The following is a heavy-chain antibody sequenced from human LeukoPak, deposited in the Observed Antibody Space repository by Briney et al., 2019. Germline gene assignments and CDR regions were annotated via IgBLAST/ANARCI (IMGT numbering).Heavy chain of an antibody. CDR2: ISYDGSNK. J-gene: IGHJ4*02. Sequence: GGSLRLSCAASGFTFSSYGMHWVRQAPGKGLEWVAVISYDGSNKYYADSVKGRFTISRDNSKNTLYLQMNSLRAEDTAVYYCAKGGYYDSSGYLNLDYWGQGTLVTVSS. CDR3: AKGGYYDSSGYLNLDY. V-gene: IGHV3-30*18. CDR1: GFTFSSYG. D-gene: IGHD3-22*01.